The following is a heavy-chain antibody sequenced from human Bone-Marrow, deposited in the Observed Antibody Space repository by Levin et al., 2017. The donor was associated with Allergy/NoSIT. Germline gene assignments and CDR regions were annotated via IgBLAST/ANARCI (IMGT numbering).Heavy chain of an antibody. J-gene: IGHJ4*02. CDR3: APLGGYSSVFDY. Sequence: GESLKISCAASGFTFSSYAMHWVRQAPGKGLEWVAVISYDGSNKYYADSVKGRFTISRDNSKNTLYLQMNSLRAEDTAVYYCAPLGGYSSVFDYWGQGTLVTVSS. V-gene: IGHV3-30*04. D-gene: IGHD6-25*01. CDR2: ISYDGSNK. CDR1: GFTFSSYA.